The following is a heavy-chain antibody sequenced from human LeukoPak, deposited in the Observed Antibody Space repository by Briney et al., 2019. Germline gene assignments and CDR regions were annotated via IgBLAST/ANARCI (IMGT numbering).Heavy chain of an antibody. CDR2: IENDGSSR. V-gene: IGHV3-74*01. Sequence: GGSLRLSCTTSGFTFSSYHMHWIRQAPGKGLVWVSHIENDGSSRTYADSVRGRFTISRDNPRNTLYLQMNSLRAEDTAVYYCARDYITPGGFWGQGTLVIVSS. J-gene: IGHJ4*02. CDR1: GFTFSSYH. CDR3: ARDYITPGGF. D-gene: IGHD3-10*01.